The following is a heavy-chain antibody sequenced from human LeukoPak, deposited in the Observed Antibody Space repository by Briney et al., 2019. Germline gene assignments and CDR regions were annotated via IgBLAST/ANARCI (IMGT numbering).Heavy chain of an antibody. CDR3: ARIDYGDYVLFAFGSVETGPIDY. V-gene: IGHV1-18*01. Sequence: ASVKVSCKASGYTFTSYGISWVRQAPGQGLGWMGWISAYNGNTNYAQKLQGRVTMTTDTSTSTAYMELRSLRSDDTAVYYCARIDYGDYVLFAFGSVETGPIDYWGQGTLVTVSS. J-gene: IGHJ4*02. CDR1: GYTFTSYG. CDR2: ISAYNGNT. D-gene: IGHD4-17*01.